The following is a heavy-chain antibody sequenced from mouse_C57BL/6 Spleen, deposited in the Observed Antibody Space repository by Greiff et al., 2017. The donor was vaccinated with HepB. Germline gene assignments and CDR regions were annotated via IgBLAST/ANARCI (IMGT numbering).Heavy chain of an antibody. CDR1: GFTFSSYA. CDR2: ISDGGSYN. Sequence: EVKLMESGGGLVKPGGSLKLSCAASGFTFSSYAMPWVRQTPEKRLEWVATISDGGSYNYYPDNVTGRFTISRDNDKNNLYQQMSQLKYEDTAMYYCARDRSTVDMDYSGQGTTVTVSS. D-gene: IGHD1-1*01. CDR3: ARDRSTVDMDY. V-gene: IGHV5-4*01. J-gene: IGHJ4*01.